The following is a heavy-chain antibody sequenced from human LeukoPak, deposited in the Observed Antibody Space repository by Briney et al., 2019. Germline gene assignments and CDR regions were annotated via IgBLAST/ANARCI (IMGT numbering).Heavy chain of an antibody. CDR2: ISSISHYI. D-gene: IGHD3-22*01. Sequence: GGSLRLSYAASGFSFSVHWMHWVRQAPGKGLEWVSSISSISHYIYYADSVKGRYTISRDNAKNSLYLQMNSLRAEDTALYYCTRDYYDSSGLPFDYWGQGTLVTVSS. CDR3: TRDYYDSSGLPFDY. CDR1: GFSFSVHW. V-gene: IGHV3-21*01. J-gene: IGHJ4*02.